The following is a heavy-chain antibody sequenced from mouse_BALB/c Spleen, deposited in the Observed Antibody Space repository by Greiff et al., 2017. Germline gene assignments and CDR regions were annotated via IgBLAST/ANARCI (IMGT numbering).Heavy chain of an antibody. Sequence: VHVKQSGAELVKPGASVKLSCTASGFNIKDTYMHWVKQRPEQGLEWIGRIDPANGNTKYDPKFQGKATITADTSSNTAYLQLSSLTSEDTAVYYCAPITTVVPSDYWGQGTTLTVSS. D-gene: IGHD1-1*01. CDR3: APITTVVPSDY. J-gene: IGHJ2*01. V-gene: IGHV14-3*02. CDR2: IDPANGNT. CDR1: GFNIKDTY.